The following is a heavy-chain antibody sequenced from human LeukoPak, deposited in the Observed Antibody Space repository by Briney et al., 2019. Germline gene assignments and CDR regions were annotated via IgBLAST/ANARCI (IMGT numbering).Heavy chain of an antibody. CDR3: ARGKYSSGWYPKNPRYNWFDP. V-gene: IGHV1-69*05. CDR2: IIPIFGTA. CDR1: GGTFSSYA. D-gene: IGHD6-19*01. Sequence: VASVKVSCKASGGTFSSYAISWVRQAPGQGLEWMGGIIPIFGTANYAQKFQGRVTITTDESTSTAYMELSSLRSEDTAVYYCARGKYSSGWYPKNPRYNWFDPWGQGTLVTVSS. J-gene: IGHJ5*02.